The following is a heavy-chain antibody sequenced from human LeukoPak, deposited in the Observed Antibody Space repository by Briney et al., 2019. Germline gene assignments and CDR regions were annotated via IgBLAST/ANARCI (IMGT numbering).Heavy chain of an antibody. Sequence: SQTLSLTCAISGDSVTSNSDAWNWIRQSPSRGLEWLGRTYYRSKWFNDYAVSVDSRITINPDTSKNQFSLQLNSVTPEDTAVYYCARGTGTFDYWGQGTRVTVSS. CDR2: TYYRSKWFN. J-gene: IGHJ4*02. CDR3: ARGTGTFDY. D-gene: IGHD1-7*01. V-gene: IGHV6-1*01. CDR1: GDSVTSNSDA.